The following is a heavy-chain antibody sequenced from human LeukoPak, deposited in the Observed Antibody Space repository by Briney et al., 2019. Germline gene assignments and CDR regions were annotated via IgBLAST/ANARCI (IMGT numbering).Heavy chain of an antibody. CDR1: GFTFSSYW. V-gene: IGHV3-7*03. D-gene: IGHD3-3*01. CDR2: IKQDGSEK. CDR3: ANSYDFWSGYSDY. Sequence: GGSLRLSCAASGFTFSSYWMSWVRQAPGKGLEWVANIKQDGSEKYYVDSVKGRFTISRDNSKNTLYLQMNSLRAEDTAVYYCANSYDFWSGYSDYWGQGTLVTVSS. J-gene: IGHJ4*02.